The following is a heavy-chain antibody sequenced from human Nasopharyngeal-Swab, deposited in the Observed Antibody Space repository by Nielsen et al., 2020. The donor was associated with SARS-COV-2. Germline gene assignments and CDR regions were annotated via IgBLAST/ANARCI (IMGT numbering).Heavy chain of an antibody. CDR3: ARQTSNPYYYYYYMDV. J-gene: IGHJ6*03. V-gene: IGHV3-7*01. D-gene: IGHD4-11*01. Sequence: GGSLRLSCAASGFTFSSYWMGWVRQAPGKGLEWVANIKQDGSEKYYVDSVKGRFTISRDNAKNSLYLQMNSLRAEDTAVYYCARQTSNPYYYYYYMDVWGKGTTVTVSS. CDR1: GFTFSSYW. CDR2: IKQDGSEK.